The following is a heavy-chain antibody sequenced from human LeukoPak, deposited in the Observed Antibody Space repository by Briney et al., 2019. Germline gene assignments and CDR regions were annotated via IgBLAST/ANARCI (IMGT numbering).Heavy chain of an antibody. Sequence: GGSLRLSCAASRFTFSSYAMNWVRQAPGKGLEWVSAISGSGGSTYYADSVKGRFTIYRDNSKNTLYLQMNSLRADDTAIYYCVKSSSGWYERWFDPWGQGTLVTVSS. CDR2: ISGSGGST. CDR3: VKSSSGWYERWFDP. D-gene: IGHD6-19*01. V-gene: IGHV3-23*01. CDR1: RFTFSSYA. J-gene: IGHJ5*02.